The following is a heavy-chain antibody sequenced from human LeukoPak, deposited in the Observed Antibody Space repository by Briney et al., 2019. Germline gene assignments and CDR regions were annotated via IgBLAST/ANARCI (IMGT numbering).Heavy chain of an antibody. CDR3: ARLGGSGDTFDI. Sequence: SETLSLTCTVSGGSISSSSYYWAWIRQPPGKGLEWIGCIYSSGSTYYNPSLMSRVTISVDTSRRQFSLKLSPVTAADTAVYYCARLGGSGDTFDIWDQGTMVTVSS. CDR2: IYSSGST. V-gene: IGHV4-39*01. CDR1: GGSISSSSYY. J-gene: IGHJ3*02. D-gene: IGHD3-10*01.